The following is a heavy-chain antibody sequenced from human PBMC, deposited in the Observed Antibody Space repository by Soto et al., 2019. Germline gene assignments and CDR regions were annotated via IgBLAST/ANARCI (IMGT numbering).Heavy chain of an antibody. CDR2: ISYDGSNK. CDR1: GFTFSSYG. D-gene: IGHD2-15*01. Sequence: GGSLRLSCAASGFTFSSYGMHWFRQAPGKGLEWVAVISYDGSNKYYADSVKGRFTISRDNSKNTLYLQMNSLRAEDTAVYYCAKINCSGGSCYPFGGMDVWGQGTTVTVSS. CDR3: AKINCSGGSCYPFGGMDV. V-gene: IGHV3-30*18. J-gene: IGHJ6*02.